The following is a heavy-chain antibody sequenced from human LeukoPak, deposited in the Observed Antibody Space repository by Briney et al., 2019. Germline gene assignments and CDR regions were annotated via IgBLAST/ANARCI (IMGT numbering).Heavy chain of an antibody. Sequence: ASVKVSCKASGYTFTSYGISWVRQAPGQGLEWMGWISAYNGNTNYAQKLQGRVTMTTDTSTSTAYMELRSLRSDDTAVYYCARDLRRYYYDSSGPTPWDYWGQGTLVTVSS. D-gene: IGHD3-22*01. CDR2: ISAYNGNT. CDR1: GYTFTSYG. CDR3: ARDLRRYYYDSSGPTPWDY. J-gene: IGHJ4*02. V-gene: IGHV1-18*01.